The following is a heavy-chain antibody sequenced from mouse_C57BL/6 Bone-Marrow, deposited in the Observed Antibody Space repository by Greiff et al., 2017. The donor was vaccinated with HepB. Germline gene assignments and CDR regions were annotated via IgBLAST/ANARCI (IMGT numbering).Heavy chain of an antibody. CDR3: AREALHGYDWYFDV. CDR2: ISYDGSN. J-gene: IGHJ1*03. D-gene: IGHD2-2*01. V-gene: IGHV3-6*01. CDR1: GYSITSGYY. Sequence: EVQLQESGPGLVKPSQSLSLTCSVTGYSITSGYYWNWIRQFPGNKLEWMGYISYDGSNNYNPSLKNRISITRDTSKNQFFLKLNSVTTEDTATYYCAREALHGYDWYFDVWGTGTTVTVSS.